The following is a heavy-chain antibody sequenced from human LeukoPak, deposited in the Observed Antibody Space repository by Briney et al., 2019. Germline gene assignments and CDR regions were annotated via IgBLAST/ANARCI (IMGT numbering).Heavy chain of an antibody. J-gene: IGHJ4*02. V-gene: IGHV2-5*02. D-gene: IGHD6-13*01. CDR1: GFSLSTSGVG. Sequence: SGPTLVNPTQTLTLTCTFSGFSLSTSGVGVGRIRQPPGKALEWLALIYWDDDKRYRPSLRSRLTITKDTSKNQVVLTVTNMDPVDTATYYCAHRPRGVAAVGNSPIYFDSWGQGTLVTVSS. CDR2: IYWDDDK. CDR3: AHRPRGVAAVGNSPIYFDS.